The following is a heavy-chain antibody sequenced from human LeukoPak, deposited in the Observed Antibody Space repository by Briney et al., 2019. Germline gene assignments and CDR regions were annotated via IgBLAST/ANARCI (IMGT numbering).Heavy chain of an antibody. D-gene: IGHD1-14*01. J-gene: IGHJ6*02. CDR2: ISYDGSNK. CDR1: GFTFSSYA. Sequence: PGGSLRLSCAASGFTFSSYAMHWVRQAPGKGLEWVAVISYDGSNKYYADSVKGRFTISGDNSKNTLYLQMNSLRAEDTAVYYCARDRKRSVYYYYGMDVWGQGTTVTVSS. V-gene: IGHV3-30*04. CDR3: ARDRKRSVYYYYGMDV.